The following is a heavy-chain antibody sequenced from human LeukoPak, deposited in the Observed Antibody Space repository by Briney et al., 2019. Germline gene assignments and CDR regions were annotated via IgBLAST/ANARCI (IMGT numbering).Heavy chain of an antibody. D-gene: IGHD2-2*01. CDR1: GGTFSSYA. J-gene: IGHJ6*02. V-gene: IGHV1-69*13. CDR3: ARGPIVVVPNYYYGMDV. CDR2: IIPIFGTA. Sequence: VASVKVSCKASGGTFSSYAISWVRQAPGQGLEWIGGIIPIFGTANYAQKFQGRVTITADESTSTAYMELSSLRSEDTAVYYCARGPIVVVPNYYYGMDVWGQGTTVTVSS.